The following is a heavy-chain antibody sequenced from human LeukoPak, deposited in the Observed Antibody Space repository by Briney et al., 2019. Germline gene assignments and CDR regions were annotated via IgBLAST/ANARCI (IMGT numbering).Heavy chain of an antibody. CDR2: IIPIFGTA. V-gene: IGHV1-69*13. Sequence: SVKVSCKASGGTFSSYAISWVRQTPGQGLEWMGGIIPIFGTANYAQKFQGRVTITADESTSTAYMELSSLRSEDTAVYYCARDIVEMATNAISGDLHWFDPWGQGTLVTVSS. J-gene: IGHJ5*02. D-gene: IGHD5-24*01. CDR3: ARDIVEMATNAISGDLHWFDP. CDR1: GGTFSSYA.